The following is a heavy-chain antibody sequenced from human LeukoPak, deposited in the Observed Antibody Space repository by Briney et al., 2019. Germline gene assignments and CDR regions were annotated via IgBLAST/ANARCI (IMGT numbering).Heavy chain of an antibody. CDR2: IYNFGSA. D-gene: IGHD4-17*01. J-gene: IGHJ3*02. CDR1: GGSISSYY. Sequence: SSETLSLTCTVSGGSISSYYWSWIRQPPGKGLEWIGYIYNFGSASYNPSLKSRVTISVDTSKKQFSLKLTSVTAADMAVYYCARDDDYGDAFDIWGQGTMVTVSS. CDR3: ARDDDYGDAFDI. V-gene: IGHV4-59*01.